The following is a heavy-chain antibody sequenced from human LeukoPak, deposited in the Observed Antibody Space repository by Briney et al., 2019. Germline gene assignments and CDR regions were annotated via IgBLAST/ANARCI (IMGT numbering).Heavy chain of an antibody. CDR2: INPNSGGT. CDR1: GYTLTGYY. J-gene: IGHJ4*02. Sequence: ASVKVSCKASGYTLTGYYMHWVRQAPGQGLEWMGRINPNSGGTNYAQKFQGRVTMTRDTSISTAYMELSRLRSDDTAVYYCARSYYYDSSGRGYFDYWGQGTLVTVSS. CDR3: ARSYYYDSSGRGYFDY. V-gene: IGHV1-2*06. D-gene: IGHD3-22*01.